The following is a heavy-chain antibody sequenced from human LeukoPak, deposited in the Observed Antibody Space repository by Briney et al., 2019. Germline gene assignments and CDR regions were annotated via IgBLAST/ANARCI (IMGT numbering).Heavy chain of an antibody. J-gene: IGHJ4*02. CDR2: MNPNSGNT. Sequence: GASVKVSCKASGGTFSSYAISWVRQAPGQGLEWMGWMNPNSGNTGYAQKFQGRVTMTRNTSISTAYMELSSLRSEDTAVYYCTCDRRGYWGQGTLVTVSS. CDR3: TCDRRGY. V-gene: IGHV1-8*02. CDR1: GGTFSSYA. D-gene: IGHD2-21*01.